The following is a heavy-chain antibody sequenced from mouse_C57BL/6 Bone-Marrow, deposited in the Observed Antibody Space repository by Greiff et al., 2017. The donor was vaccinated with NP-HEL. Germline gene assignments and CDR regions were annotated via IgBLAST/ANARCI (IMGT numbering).Heavy chain of an antibody. J-gene: IGHJ4*01. V-gene: IGHV1-63*01. Sequence: QVQLQQSGAELVRPGASVKMSCKASGYTFTNYWIGWAKQRPGHGLEWIGVIHPGGGYTNYNEKFKGKATLTADKSSSTAYMQLSSLTSEDSAVYYCARYGSRYYYGMDCWGEGTSVTVSS. CDR1: GYTFTNYW. CDR2: IHPGGGYT. CDR3: ARYGSRYYYGMDC. D-gene: IGHD1-1*01.